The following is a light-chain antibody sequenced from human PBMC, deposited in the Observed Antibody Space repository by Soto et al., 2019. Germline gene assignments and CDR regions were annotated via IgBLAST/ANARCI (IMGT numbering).Light chain of an antibody. CDR3: QQYNNWPPRT. J-gene: IGKJ3*01. Sequence: EIVMTQSPATLSVSPGERATLSCRASQPVSSNLAWYQQKPGQAPRLLIFGASTRATGIPARFSGSGSGTEFTLTISSLQSEDCAVYYCQQYNNWPPRTFGPGTKVDIK. CDR1: QPVSSN. CDR2: GAS. V-gene: IGKV3D-15*01.